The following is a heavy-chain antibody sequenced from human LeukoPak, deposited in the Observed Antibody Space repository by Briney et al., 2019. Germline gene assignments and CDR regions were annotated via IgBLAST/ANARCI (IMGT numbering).Heavy chain of an antibody. Sequence: KTSGTLSLTCAVSGGSISSSNWWNWVRQPPGKGLEWIGEIYHSGSTNYDPSLKSRVAMSVDKSNNQFSLKLSFVTAADTAVYFCAREIEGYSDFYSFGRPDNYWFDPWGQGTLITVSS. D-gene: IGHD2-21*02. CDR1: GGSISSSNW. V-gene: IGHV4-4*02. CDR3: AREIEGYSDFYSFGRPDNYWFDP. CDR2: IYHSGST. J-gene: IGHJ5*02.